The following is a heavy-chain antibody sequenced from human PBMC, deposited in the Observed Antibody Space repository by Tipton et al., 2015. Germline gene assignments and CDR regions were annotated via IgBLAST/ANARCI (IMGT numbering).Heavy chain of an antibody. CDR1: GYPINSDYY. CDR3: ARVWSGSYWGYFDY. CDR2: IYHSGSP. J-gene: IGHJ4*02. V-gene: IGHV4-38-2*01. D-gene: IGHD2-21*01. Sequence: GLVKPSETLSLPCGVSGYPINSDYYWGWIRQPPGKGLEWIANIYHSGSPYYNPSLKSRVTISVDASKNQFPLKLRSVTAADTAVYYCARVWSGSYWGYFDYWDQGTMVTVSS.